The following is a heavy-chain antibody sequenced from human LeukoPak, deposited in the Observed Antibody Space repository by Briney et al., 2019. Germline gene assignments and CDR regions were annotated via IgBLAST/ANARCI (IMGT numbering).Heavy chain of an antibody. D-gene: IGHD5-24*01. CDR1: GFTFSDYG. V-gene: IGHV3-30*02. CDR3: AKDVGRWLQIDY. Sequence: GGSLRLSCAASGFTFSDYGMHWVLQAPGKGLQWVAFIQFDGNNEYYADSVKGRFTISRDISKNTLYPQMNSLRAEDTALYYCAKDVGRWLQIDYWGQGTLVTVSS. CDR2: IQFDGNNE. J-gene: IGHJ4*02.